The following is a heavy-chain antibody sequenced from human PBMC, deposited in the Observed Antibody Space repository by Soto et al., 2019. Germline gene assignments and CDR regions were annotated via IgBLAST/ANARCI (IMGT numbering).Heavy chain of an antibody. Sequence: SETLSLTCAVYGGSFSSYHWSWIRQTPGKGLEWIGEINHLTTTNYNPSLKSRVIISLDAPKNQFSLKLSSVTAADTAVYYCARGYDTALAPIFWGQGILVTVSS. V-gene: IGHV4-34*01. CDR1: GGSFSSYH. J-gene: IGHJ4*02. CDR2: INHLTTT. CDR3: ARGYDTALAPIF. D-gene: IGHD5-18*01.